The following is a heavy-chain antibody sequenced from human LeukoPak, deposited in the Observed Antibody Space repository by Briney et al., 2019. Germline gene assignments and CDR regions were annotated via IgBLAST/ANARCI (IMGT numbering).Heavy chain of an antibody. Sequence: SETLSLTCAVYGGSFSGYYWSWIRQPPGKGLEWIGEINHSGSTNYNPSLKSRITISVDTSKNQFSLKLSSVTAADTAVYYCARVGGSNYYYYGMDVWGQGTTVTVSS. V-gene: IGHV4-34*01. D-gene: IGHD3-10*01. CDR3: ARVGGSNYYYYGMDV. J-gene: IGHJ6*02. CDR1: GGSFSGYY. CDR2: INHSGST.